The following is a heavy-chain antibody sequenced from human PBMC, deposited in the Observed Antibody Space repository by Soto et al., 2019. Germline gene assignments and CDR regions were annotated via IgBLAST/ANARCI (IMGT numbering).Heavy chain of an antibody. CDR3: ARDGWSYDFWSGYYDYSYYYGMDV. V-gene: IGHV3-30-3*01. D-gene: IGHD3-3*01. Sequence: GGSLRLSCAASGFTFSSYAMHWVRQAPGKGLEWVAVISYDGSNKYYADSVKGRFTISRDNSKNTLYLQMNSLRAEDTAVYYCARDGWSYDFWSGYYDYSYYYGMDVWGQGTTVTVSS. CDR1: GFTFSSYA. CDR2: ISYDGSNK. J-gene: IGHJ6*02.